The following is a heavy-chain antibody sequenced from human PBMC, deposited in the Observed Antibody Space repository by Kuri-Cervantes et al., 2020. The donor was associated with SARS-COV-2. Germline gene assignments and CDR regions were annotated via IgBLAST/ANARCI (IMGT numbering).Heavy chain of an antibody. CDR2: ISSSSSYI. Sequence: ETLSLTCAASGFTFSSYSMNWVRQAPGKGLEWVSSISSSSSYIYYADSVKGRFTISRDNAKNSLYLQMNSLTADDSAVYYCARDFSTSPSYYFYYLDVWGKGTTVTVSS. CDR3: ARDFSTSPSYYFYYLDV. D-gene: IGHD2-2*01. V-gene: IGHV3-21*01. J-gene: IGHJ6*03. CDR1: GFTFSSYS.